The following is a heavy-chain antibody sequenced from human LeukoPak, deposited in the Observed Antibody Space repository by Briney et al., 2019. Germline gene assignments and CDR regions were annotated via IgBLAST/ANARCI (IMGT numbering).Heavy chain of an antibody. J-gene: IGHJ4*02. Sequence: GPSVKLSCKSSGATFSSYAISWVRQAPAQGLELMGGIIPIFGTANYAQKFQGRVTITADESTSTAYMELSSLRSEDTAVYYWARGPTTVVTLYYFDYWGQGTMVTVSS. V-gene: IGHV1-69*13. CDR2: IIPIFGTA. CDR3: ARGPTTVVTLYYFDY. CDR1: GATFSSYA. D-gene: IGHD4-23*01.